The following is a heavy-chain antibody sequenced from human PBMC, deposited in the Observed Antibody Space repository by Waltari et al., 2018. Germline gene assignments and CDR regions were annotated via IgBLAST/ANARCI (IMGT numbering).Heavy chain of an antibody. V-gene: IGHV3-23*03. J-gene: IGHJ4*02. CDR3: AKDWRELRGYFDY. CDR2: IYSGGST. Sequence: EVQLLESGGGLVQPGGSLRLSCAASGFTFSSYAMSWVRQAPGKGLEWVSVIYSGGSTYYADSVKGRWTIARDNAKNTLYLQMNSRIAEDTAVYYCAKDWRELRGYFDYWGQGTLVTVSS. D-gene: IGHD1-7*01. CDR1: GFTFSSYA.